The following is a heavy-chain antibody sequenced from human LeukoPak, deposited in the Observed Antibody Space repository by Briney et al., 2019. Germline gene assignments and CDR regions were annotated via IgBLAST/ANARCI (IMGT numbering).Heavy chain of an antibody. CDR2: ISSASSSI. V-gene: IGHV3-48*04. Sequence: GGSLRLSCAVSGITFSSYSMNWVRQAPGKGLEWISYISSASSSIYYADSVKGRFTISRDNAKNSLFLQMNSLRAEDTAVYYCARLPAYCSSTSCYYDYWGQGTLVTVSS. D-gene: IGHD2-2*01. CDR3: ARLPAYCSSTSCYYDY. J-gene: IGHJ4*02. CDR1: GITFSSYS.